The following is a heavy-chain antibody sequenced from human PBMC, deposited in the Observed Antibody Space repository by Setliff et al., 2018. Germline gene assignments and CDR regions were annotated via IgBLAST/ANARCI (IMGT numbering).Heavy chain of an antibody. Sequence: GSLRLSCAASGFTFNTYAMSWVRQPPGKGLEWVSSISDTALGIYYADSVRGRFTISRDNSKKTLYLQMNSLRAEDTAVYYCARDGHNVYYFDYWGLGTLVTVSS. CDR1: GFTFNTYA. CDR2: ISDTALGI. D-gene: IGHD1-1*01. CDR3: ARDGHNVYYFDY. V-gene: IGHV3-23*01. J-gene: IGHJ4*02.